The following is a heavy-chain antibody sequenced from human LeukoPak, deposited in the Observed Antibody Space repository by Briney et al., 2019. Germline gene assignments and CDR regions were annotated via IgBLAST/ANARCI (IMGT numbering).Heavy chain of an antibody. J-gene: IGHJ4*02. V-gene: IGHV3-48*01. CDR3: AKEGNSIWFGEPYFDY. CDR1: GFMFSFYS. CDR2: ISSSSSTI. D-gene: IGHD3-10*01. Sequence: GGSLRLSCAASGFMFSFYSMNWVRQAPGKGLEWVSHISSSSSTIYYADSVKGRFTISRDNSKNTLYLQMNSLRAEDTAVYYCAKEGNSIWFGEPYFDYWGQGTLVTVSS.